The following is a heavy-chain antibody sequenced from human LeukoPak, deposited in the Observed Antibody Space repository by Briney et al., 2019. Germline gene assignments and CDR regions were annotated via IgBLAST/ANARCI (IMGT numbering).Heavy chain of an antibody. Sequence: GGSLRLSCAAFGFTFSSYGMHWVRQAPGKGLEWVAVISYDGSNKYYADSVKGRFTISRDNSKNTLYLQMNSLRAEDTAVYYCAKDFASGPLGYWGQGTLVTVSS. J-gene: IGHJ4*02. CDR1: GFTFSSYG. CDR3: AKDFASGPLGY. CDR2: ISYDGSNK. V-gene: IGHV3-30*18.